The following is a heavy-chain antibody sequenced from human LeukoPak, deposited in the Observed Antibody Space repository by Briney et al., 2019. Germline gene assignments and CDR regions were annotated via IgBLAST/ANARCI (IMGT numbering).Heavy chain of an antibody. CDR2: INTDGRST. CDR3: ARDGKFGWYYGSGSPPLDY. CDR1: GFTFNSYW. Sequence: GGSLRLSCAASGFTFNSYWMHWVRQAPGKGLVWVTRINTDGRSTNYADSVKGRFTISRDNAKNTLYLQMNSLRAEDTAVYYCARDGKFGWYYGSGSPPLDYWGQGTLVTVSS. V-gene: IGHV3-74*01. J-gene: IGHJ4*02. D-gene: IGHD3-10*01.